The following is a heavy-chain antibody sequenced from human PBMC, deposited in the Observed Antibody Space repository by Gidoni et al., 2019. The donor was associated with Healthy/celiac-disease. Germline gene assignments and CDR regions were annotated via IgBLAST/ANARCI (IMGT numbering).Heavy chain of an antibody. Sequence: QVQLVESGGGVVQPGRSLRLSCAASGFTFSSYGMHWVRQAPGKGLEWVAVISYDGSNKYYADSVKGRFTISRDNSKNTLYLQMNSLRAEDTAVYYCAKGSSSRFDYWGQGTLVTVSS. CDR3: AKGSSSRFDY. V-gene: IGHV3-30*18. CDR2: ISYDGSNK. D-gene: IGHD6-6*01. J-gene: IGHJ4*02. CDR1: GFTFSSYG.